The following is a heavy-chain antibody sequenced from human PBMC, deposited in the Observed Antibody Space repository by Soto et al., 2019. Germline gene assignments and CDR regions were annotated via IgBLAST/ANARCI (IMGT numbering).Heavy chain of an antibody. CDR2: INSDGSST. J-gene: IGHJ4*02. V-gene: IGHV3-74*01. CDR3: ARDQWVEQLAPALDY. Sequence: PGGSLRLSCAASGFTFSSYWMHWVRQAPGKGLVWVSRINSDGSSTSYADSVKGRFTISRDNAKNTLYLQMNSLRAEDTAVYYCARDQWVEQLAPALDYWGQGTLVTVSS. D-gene: IGHD6-6*01. CDR1: GFTFSSYW.